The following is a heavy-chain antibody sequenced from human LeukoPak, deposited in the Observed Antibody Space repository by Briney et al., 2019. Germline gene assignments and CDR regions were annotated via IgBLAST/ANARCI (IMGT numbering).Heavy chain of an antibody. J-gene: IGHJ4*02. CDR2: ISHDGSNK. V-gene: IGHV3-30*04. D-gene: IGHD4-17*01. CDR3: AREGDYNFDY. CDR1: GFTFRSYA. Sequence: GSLRLSCAASGFTFRSYAMHWVRPAPGKGLEWVAVISHDGSNKYHADSVKGRFTISRDNSKNTVFLQMNSLRGEDTAVYYCAREGDYNFDYWGQGTLVTVSS.